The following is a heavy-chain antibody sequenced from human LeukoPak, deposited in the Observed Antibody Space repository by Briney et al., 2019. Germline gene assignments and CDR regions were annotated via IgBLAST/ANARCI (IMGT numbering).Heavy chain of an antibody. J-gene: IGHJ5*02. V-gene: IGHV3-23*01. Sequence: GGSLRLSCAACGFTFSSYAMSWVRQAPGKGLEWVSAISGSGGSTYYADSVKGRFTISRDNSKNTLYLQMNSLRAEDTAVYYCAKLLFRGVGSWFDPWGQGTLVTVSS. CDR2: ISGSGGST. CDR3: AKLLFRGVGSWFDP. D-gene: IGHD3-10*01. CDR1: GFTFSSYA.